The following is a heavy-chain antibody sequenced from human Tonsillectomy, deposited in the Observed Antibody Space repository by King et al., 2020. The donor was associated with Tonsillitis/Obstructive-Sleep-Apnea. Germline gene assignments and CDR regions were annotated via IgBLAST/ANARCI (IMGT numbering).Heavy chain of an antibody. CDR2: ISYDGTNQ. J-gene: IGHJ4*02. Sequence: VQLVESGGSVVQPGRSLRLSCAASGFTFSSYAMLWVRQAPGKGLEWLSVISYDGTNQYYADSVKGRFTISRDNSKNTLYLQMNSLRADDTAVYYCARDREAARRGGYFDYWGQGTLVTVSS. D-gene: IGHD6-6*01. V-gene: IGHV3-30*04. CDR3: ARDREAARRGGYFDY. CDR1: GFTFSSYA.